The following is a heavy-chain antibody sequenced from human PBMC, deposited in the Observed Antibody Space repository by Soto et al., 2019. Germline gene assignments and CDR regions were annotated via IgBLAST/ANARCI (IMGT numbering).Heavy chain of an antibody. V-gene: IGHV2-5*02. Sequence: SGPTLVKPTQPLTLTCTFSGFSLSTSGGGVGWIRQPPGKALEWLALIYWDDDKRYSPSMKSRLTITKDTSKNQVVLTMTNMDPVDTATYYCAHKTYGDYDKDYWGQGTLVTVSS. CDR2: IYWDDDK. CDR1: GFSLSTSGGG. D-gene: IGHD4-17*01. J-gene: IGHJ4*02. CDR3: AHKTYGDYDKDY.